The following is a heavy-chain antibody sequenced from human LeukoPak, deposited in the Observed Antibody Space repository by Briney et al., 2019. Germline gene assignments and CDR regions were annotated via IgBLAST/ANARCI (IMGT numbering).Heavy chain of an antibody. D-gene: IGHD1-26*01. Sequence: SETLSLTCTVSGGSISSYYWSWIRQPAGKGLEWIGFFYYSGNNEYEPSLKSRVTISGDTSNNQIFLKMTSVTAADTAVYYCTRQLVGFGYFDSWGQGTLVTVSA. CDR3: TRQLVGFGYFDS. V-gene: IGHV4-59*08. CDR2: FYYSGNN. CDR1: GGSISSYY. J-gene: IGHJ4*02.